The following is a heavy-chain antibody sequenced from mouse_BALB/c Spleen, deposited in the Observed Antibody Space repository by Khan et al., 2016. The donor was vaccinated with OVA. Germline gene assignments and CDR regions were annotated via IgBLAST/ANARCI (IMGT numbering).Heavy chain of an antibody. D-gene: IGHD4-1*01. Sequence: QVQLKESGAELARPGASVKLSCQAPGYTFTDYYLNWVKQRTGQGLEWIGDIYPGSGNTYYNERFKGKATLTADKYSSTAYMQLSRLTSEDSADYFCGRSGTGSFAYWGQGTLVTVSA. CDR3: GRSGTGSFAY. V-gene: IGHV1-77*01. CDR2: IYPGSGNT. CDR1: GYTFTDYY. J-gene: IGHJ3*01.